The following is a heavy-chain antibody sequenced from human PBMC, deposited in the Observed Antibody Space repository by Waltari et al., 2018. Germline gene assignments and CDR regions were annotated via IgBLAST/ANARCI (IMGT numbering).Heavy chain of an antibody. J-gene: IGHJ6*02. V-gene: IGHV3-7*01. CDR1: GFPFSDHW. CDR3: SRSLDI. Sequence: EVQLLESGGGWVQVGGSLSLSCTVSGFPFSDHWMDWVRQTPGKGLEWVANINQDGSEKYYLDSVRGRFTSSRDNAKNSVYLQINSLRDEDTAVYYCSRSLDIWGQGTTVTVSS. CDR2: INQDGSEK.